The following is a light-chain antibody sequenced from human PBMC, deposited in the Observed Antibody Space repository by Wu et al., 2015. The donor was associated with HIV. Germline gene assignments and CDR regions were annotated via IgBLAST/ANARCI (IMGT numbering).Light chain of an antibody. CDR3: QQYGTSFPWT. CDR2: DAS. J-gene: IGKJ1*01. Sequence: EIVLTQSPATLSLSPGERATLSCRASQSVSNYLAWYQQKPGQAPRLLIYDASKRAPGIPARFSGSGSGTDFTLTISSLEPEDFAVYYCQQYGTSFPWTFGQGTKVEMK. V-gene: IGKV3-11*01. CDR1: QSVSNY.